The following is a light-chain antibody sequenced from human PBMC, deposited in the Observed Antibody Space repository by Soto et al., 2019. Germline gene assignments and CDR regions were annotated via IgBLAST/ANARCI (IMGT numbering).Light chain of an antibody. Sequence: DAPMTQSPSTLSASVGDRVTITCRASQGISDWLAWYQQKPGKAPKLLIYKASRLESGVPSRFSGRGFGTEFILTISSLQPDDVGSYYCQQFNTWTFGQGTKVEIK. J-gene: IGKJ1*01. CDR2: KAS. CDR1: QGISDW. CDR3: QQFNTWT. V-gene: IGKV1-5*03.